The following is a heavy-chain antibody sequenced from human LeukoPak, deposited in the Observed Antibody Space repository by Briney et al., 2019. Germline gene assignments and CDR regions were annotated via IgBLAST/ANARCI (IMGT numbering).Heavy chain of an antibody. J-gene: IGHJ3*02. CDR1: GFTFDDYA. CDR2: ISWDGGST. V-gene: IGHV3-43D*03. Sequence: GGSLRLSCAASGFTFDDYAMHWVRQAPGKGLEWVSLISWDGGSTYYADSVKGRFTISRDNSKNSLYLQMNSLRAEDTAVYYCASSGYGDYVGAFDIWGQGTMVTVSS. D-gene: IGHD4-17*01. CDR3: ASSGYGDYVGAFDI.